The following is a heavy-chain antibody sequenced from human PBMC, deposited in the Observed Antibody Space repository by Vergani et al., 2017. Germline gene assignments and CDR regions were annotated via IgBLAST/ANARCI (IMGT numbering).Heavy chain of an antibody. CDR3: ARDPLYSTTWPFLLLDMDV. Sequence: QIQLQESGPGLVKPSETLSLTCSVSGYSISRGFYWAWIRQTPEKGLEWIGGMFHTGEASNSPSLQSRVTISVDTSKNQFSLQLSSVTAADTAVYYCARDPLYSTTWPFLLLDMDVWGQGTTVTVSS. D-gene: IGHD6-13*01. CDR2: MFHTGEA. CDR1: GYSISRGFY. J-gene: IGHJ6*02. V-gene: IGHV4-38-2*02.